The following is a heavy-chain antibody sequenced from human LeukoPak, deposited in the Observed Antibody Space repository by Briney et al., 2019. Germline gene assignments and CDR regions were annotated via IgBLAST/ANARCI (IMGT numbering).Heavy chain of an antibody. CDR1: GFTFSSYS. D-gene: IGHD6-19*01. Sequence: PGGSLRLSRAASGFTFSSYSMNWVRQAPGKGLEWVSSISSSSSYIYYADSVKGRFTISRDNAKNSLYLQMNSLRAEDTAVYYCARGIAVLGYYMDVWGKGTTVTVSS. CDR3: ARGIAVLGYYMDV. V-gene: IGHV3-21*01. J-gene: IGHJ6*03. CDR2: ISSSSSYI.